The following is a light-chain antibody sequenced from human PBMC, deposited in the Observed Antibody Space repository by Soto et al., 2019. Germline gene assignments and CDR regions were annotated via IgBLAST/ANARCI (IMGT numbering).Light chain of an antibody. Sequence: EIVLTQSPGTMSLSPGERATLSCRASQSVSSSYLAWYQQKPGQAPRLLIYGASSRATGIPDRFSGSGSGTDFTLTISRLEPVDFAVFYCQQYGGSALYTFGQGTKLEIK. J-gene: IGKJ2*01. V-gene: IGKV3-20*01. CDR2: GAS. CDR1: QSVSSSY. CDR3: QQYGGSALYT.